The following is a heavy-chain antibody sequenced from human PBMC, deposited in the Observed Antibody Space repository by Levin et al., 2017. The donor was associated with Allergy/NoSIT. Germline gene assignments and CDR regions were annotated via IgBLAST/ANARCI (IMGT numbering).Heavy chain of an antibody. CDR2: ISGSGDST. CDR1: GFTFSAND. D-gene: IGHD3-22*01. V-gene: IGHV3-23*01. J-gene: IGHJ3*02. CDR3: AKVGSRPYYNYNSRAGRGAFDI. Sequence: ASVKVSCAASGFTFSANDMTWVRQAPGKGLEWVSTISGSGDSTYSADSVRGRFTISRDNSNSTLYLQMNSLRAEDTAVYYCAKVGSRPYYNYNSRAGRGAFDIWGQGTMVTVSS.